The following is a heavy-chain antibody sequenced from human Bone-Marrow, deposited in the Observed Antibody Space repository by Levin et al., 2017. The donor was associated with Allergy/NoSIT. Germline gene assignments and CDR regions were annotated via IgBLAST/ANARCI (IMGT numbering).Heavy chain of an antibody. V-gene: IGHV3-74*03. Sequence: PGGSLRLSCAASGFPFSTSWMHWVRQAPGKAPVWVSRINGDGSTTKYADSVKGRFTISRDNAKNTLFLQMNSLRVEDTAVYYCARMPGIVAAVEGYWGQGTLVTVSS. CDR3: ARMPGIVAAVEGY. D-gene: IGHD1-26*01. CDR1: GFPFSTSW. J-gene: IGHJ4*02. CDR2: INGDGSTT.